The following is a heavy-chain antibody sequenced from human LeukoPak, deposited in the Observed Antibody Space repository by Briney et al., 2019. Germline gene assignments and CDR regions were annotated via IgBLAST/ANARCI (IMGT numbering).Heavy chain of an antibody. CDR2: IYHSGST. CDR3: ARDPGGWSLDY. J-gene: IGHJ4*02. V-gene: IGHV4-59*12. CDR1: GGSISSYY. D-gene: IGHD6-19*01. Sequence: SETLSLTCTVSGGSISSYYWSWIRQPPGKGLEWIGYIYHSGSTYYNPSLKSRVTISVDRSKNQFSLKLSSVTAADTAVYYCARDPGGWSLDYWGQGTLVTVSS.